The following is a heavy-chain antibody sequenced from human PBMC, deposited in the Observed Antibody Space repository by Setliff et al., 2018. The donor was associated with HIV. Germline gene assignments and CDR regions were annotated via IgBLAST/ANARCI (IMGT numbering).Heavy chain of an antibody. Sequence: NPSETLSLTCTVSGGSISSSSHYWGWIRQPPGKGLEWIGNIYYSGSIYYNPSLKSRVTISVDTSKNQFSLRLSSVTAADTAVYYCAGGSMYAYWGQGTLVTVSS. CDR3: AGGSMYAY. D-gene: IGHD2-8*01. J-gene: IGHJ4*02. V-gene: IGHV4-39*01. CDR2: IYYSGSI. CDR1: GGSISSSSHY.